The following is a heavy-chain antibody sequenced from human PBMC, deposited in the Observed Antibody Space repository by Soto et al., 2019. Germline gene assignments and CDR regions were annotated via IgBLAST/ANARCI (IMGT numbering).Heavy chain of an antibody. CDR1: GGTFSSYA. Sequence: QVQLVQSGAEVKKPGSSVKVSCKASGGTFSSYAISWLRQAPGQGLEWMGGTIPIFGTANYAQKFQGRVTITADESTSTAYMELSSLRSEDTAVYYCARDQGYYYGPDAYFDYWGQGTLVTVSS. V-gene: IGHV1-69*01. J-gene: IGHJ4*02. D-gene: IGHD3-10*01. CDR2: TIPIFGTA. CDR3: ARDQGYYYGPDAYFDY.